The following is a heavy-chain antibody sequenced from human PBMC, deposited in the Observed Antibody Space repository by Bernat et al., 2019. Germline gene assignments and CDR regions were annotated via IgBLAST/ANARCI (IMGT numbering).Heavy chain of an antibody. CDR2: ISSSGSTI. J-gene: IGHJ6*02. Sequence: QVQLVESGGGLVKPGGSLRLSCAASGFTFSDYYMSWIRQAPGKGLEWVSYISSSGSTIYYSDSVKGRFTISRDNSKNTLYLQMNSLRAEDTAVYYCAKNIVVVPAAMGDGMDVWGQGTMVTVSS. V-gene: IGHV3-11*01. CDR1: GFTFSDYY. D-gene: IGHD2-2*01. CDR3: AKNIVVVPAAMGDGMDV.